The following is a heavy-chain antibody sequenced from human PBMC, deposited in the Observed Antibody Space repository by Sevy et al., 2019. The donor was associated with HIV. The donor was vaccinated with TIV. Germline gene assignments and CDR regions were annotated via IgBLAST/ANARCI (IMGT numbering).Heavy chain of an antibody. Sequence: GGSLRLSCAASGFTFSDSWMTWVRQAPGKGLGWVANIKEDGNERYYVDSVKGRFTLSRDNAKMSVYLELTSLRVEDSAIYYCARGRRNWGLGGLDVWGQGTTVTVSS. CDR1: GFTFSDSW. D-gene: IGHD3-16*01. J-gene: IGHJ6*02. CDR2: IKEDGNER. CDR3: ARGRRNWGLGGLDV. V-gene: IGHV3-7*01.